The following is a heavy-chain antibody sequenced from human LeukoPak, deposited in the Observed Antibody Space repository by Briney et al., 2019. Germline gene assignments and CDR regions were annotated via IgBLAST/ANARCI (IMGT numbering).Heavy chain of an antibody. CDR1: GFTFTTYW. D-gene: IGHD2-2*01. Sequence: PGGSLRLSCAASGFTFTTYWMSWVRQAPGKGLEWVANIKQDGGEKYYVDSVKGRFTISRDNAKNSVYLQMNSLRAEDTAVYYCAREDCDATSCYWGIIYWGRGTLVTVSS. CDR3: AREDCDATSCYWGIIY. V-gene: IGHV3-7*01. J-gene: IGHJ4*02. CDR2: IKQDGGEK.